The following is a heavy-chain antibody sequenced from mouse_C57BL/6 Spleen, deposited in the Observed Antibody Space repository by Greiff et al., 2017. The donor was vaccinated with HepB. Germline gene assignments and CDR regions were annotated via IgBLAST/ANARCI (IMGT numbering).Heavy chain of an antibody. CDR1: GYTFTSYW. Sequence: VQLQQSGAELVRPGSSVKLSCKASGYTFTSYWMHWVKQRPIQGLEWIGNIDPSDSETHYNQKFKDKATLTVDKSSSTAYMQLSSLTSEDSAVYYCARYYDGHYFDYWGQGTTLTVSS. J-gene: IGHJ2*01. D-gene: IGHD2-3*01. CDR2: IDPSDSET. V-gene: IGHV1-52*01. CDR3: ARYYDGHYFDY.